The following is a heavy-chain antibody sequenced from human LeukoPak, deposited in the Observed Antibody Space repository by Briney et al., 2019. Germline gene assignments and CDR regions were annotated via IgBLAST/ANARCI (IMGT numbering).Heavy chain of an antibody. J-gene: IGHJ6*03. V-gene: IGHV3-48*01. CDR3: ARDPGYYGSGYYMDV. D-gene: IGHD3-10*01. Sequence: GGSLRLSCAASGFTFNTYSMNWVRQAPGKGLEWISYISGSSTTIYYADSVKGRFTISRDNAKNSLYLQMNSLRAEDTAVYYCARDPGYYGSGYYMDVWGKGTTVTVSS. CDR1: GFTFNTYS. CDR2: ISGSSTTI.